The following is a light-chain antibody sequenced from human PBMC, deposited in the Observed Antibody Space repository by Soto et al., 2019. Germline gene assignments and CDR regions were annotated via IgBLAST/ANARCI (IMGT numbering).Light chain of an antibody. CDR3: SSYTSSSTLVG. Sequence: QSALTQPASVSGSPGQSITISCTGTSSDVGGYHYVSWYQQHPGKAPKLMIYEVSNRPSGVSNRFSGSKSGNTASLTISGLQAEDEADYYCSSYTSSSTLVGFGTGTKLTVL. CDR1: SSDVGGYHY. CDR2: EVS. J-gene: IGLJ1*01. V-gene: IGLV2-14*01.